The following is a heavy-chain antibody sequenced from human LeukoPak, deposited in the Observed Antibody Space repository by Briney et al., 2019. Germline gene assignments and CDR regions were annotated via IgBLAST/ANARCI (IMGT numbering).Heavy chain of an antibody. CDR3: ARAGGYYYYYMDV. Sequence: GGSLRLSCAASGFAVGSNYMSWVRQAPGKGLEWVSVINSGGSTYYADSVKGRFTISRDNSKNTLHLQVNSLRGEDTAVYYCARAGGYYYYYMDVWGKGTTVTVSS. V-gene: IGHV3-66*02. D-gene: IGHD2-15*01. J-gene: IGHJ6*03. CDR1: GFAVGSNY. CDR2: INSGGST.